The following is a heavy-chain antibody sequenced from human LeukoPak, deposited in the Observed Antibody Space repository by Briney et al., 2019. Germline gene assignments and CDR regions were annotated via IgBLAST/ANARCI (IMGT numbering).Heavy chain of an antibody. CDR1: GFTFISYW. J-gene: IGHJ2*01. V-gene: IGHV3-74*01. D-gene: IGHD5-24*01. CDR3: ARRRVERENWYLDL. Sequence: GGSLRLSCAASGFTFISYWMHWVRQAPGKGLVWVSRINSDESTTNYADSVKGRFTISRDNAENTLYLQMNSLRAEDRAVYCCARRRVERENWYLDLWGRGTLVTVSS. CDR2: INSDESTT.